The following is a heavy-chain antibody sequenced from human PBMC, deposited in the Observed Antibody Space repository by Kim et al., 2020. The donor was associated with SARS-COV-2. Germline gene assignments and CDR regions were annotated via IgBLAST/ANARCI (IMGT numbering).Heavy chain of an antibody. Sequence: GGSLRLSCAASGFTFSSYEMNWVRLAPGKGLEWVSYISSSGSTIYYADSVKGRFTISRDNAKNSLYLQMNSLRAEDTAVYYCARDRDSSGWYGDPDAFDIWGQGTMVTVSS. J-gene: IGHJ3*02. V-gene: IGHV3-48*03. D-gene: IGHD6-19*01. CDR1: GFTFSSYE. CDR3: ARDRDSSGWYGDPDAFDI. CDR2: ISSSGSTI.